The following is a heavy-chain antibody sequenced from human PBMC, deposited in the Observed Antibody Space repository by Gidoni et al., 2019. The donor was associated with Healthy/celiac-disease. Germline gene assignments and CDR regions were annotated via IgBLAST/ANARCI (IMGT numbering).Heavy chain of an antibody. Sequence: QVQLVESGGGVVQPGRSLRLSCAASGFTFSSYGMHWVRQAPGKGLEWVAVISYDGSNKYYADSVKGRFTITRDNSKNTLYLQMNSLRAEDTAVYYCAKDLEYSSGWGRSYYYYYGMDVWGQGTTVTVSS. CDR3: AKDLEYSSGWGRSYYYYYGMDV. CDR1: GFTFSSYG. J-gene: IGHJ6*02. CDR2: ISYDGSNK. D-gene: IGHD6-19*01. V-gene: IGHV3-30*18.